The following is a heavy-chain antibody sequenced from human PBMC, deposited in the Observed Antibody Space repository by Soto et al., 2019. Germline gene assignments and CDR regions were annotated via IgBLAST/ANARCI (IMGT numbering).Heavy chain of an antibody. V-gene: IGHV1-18*01. J-gene: IGHJ4*02. CDR2: ISAYKGNT. CDR1: GYTFTNYG. D-gene: IGHD6-6*01. CDR3: ASRSGQLPYYFDY. Sequence: ASVKVSCKASGYTFTNYGISWVRQAPGQGLEWMGWISAYKGNTNYAQKFQGRVTMTTDTSTSTAYMELRSLRADDTAVYYCASRSGQLPYYFDYWGQGTLVTVSS.